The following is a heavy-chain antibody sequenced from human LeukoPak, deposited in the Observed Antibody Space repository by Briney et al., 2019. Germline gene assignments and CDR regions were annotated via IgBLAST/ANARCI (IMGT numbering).Heavy chain of an antibody. Sequence: PGGSLRLSCAASGFTFSDYYMSWVRQAPGKGLEWLSYITDSGNMRYYADSVKGRFTISRDNSKNTLYLQMNSLRAEDTAVYYCARDRGYCSGGSCYDYYYGMDVWGQGTTVTVSS. CDR2: ITDSGNMR. CDR3: ARDRGYCSGGSCYDYYYGMDV. V-gene: IGHV3-11*04. CDR1: GFTFSDYY. D-gene: IGHD2-15*01. J-gene: IGHJ6*02.